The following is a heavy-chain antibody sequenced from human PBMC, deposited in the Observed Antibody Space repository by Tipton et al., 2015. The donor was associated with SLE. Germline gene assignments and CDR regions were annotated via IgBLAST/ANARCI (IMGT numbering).Heavy chain of an antibody. CDR3: LRSPNYYYGMDV. J-gene: IGHJ6*02. V-gene: IGHV3-74*01. Sequence: SLRLSCAASGFTFSSYWMHWVRQAPGKGLVWVSRINSDGSRTTYADSVKGRFTISRDNAKNTLYLQMNSLRAEDTAVYYCLRSPNYYYGMDVWGQGTTVTVSS. CDR1: GFTFSSYW. CDR2: INSDGSRT.